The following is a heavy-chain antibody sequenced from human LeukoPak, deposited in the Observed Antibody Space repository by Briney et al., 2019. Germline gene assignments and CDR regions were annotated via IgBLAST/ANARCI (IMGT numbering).Heavy chain of an antibody. J-gene: IGHJ3*02. CDR2: INPNSGGT. D-gene: IGHD3-22*01. CDR1: GYTFTGYY. Sequence: ASVKVSCKASGYTFTGYYMHWVRQAPGQGLEWMGWINPNSGGTNYAQKFQGRATMTRDTSISTAYMELSRLRSDDTAVYYCARATYYYDSSGYYSKDDAFDIWGQGTMVTVSS. CDR3: ARATYYYDSSGYYSKDDAFDI. V-gene: IGHV1-2*02.